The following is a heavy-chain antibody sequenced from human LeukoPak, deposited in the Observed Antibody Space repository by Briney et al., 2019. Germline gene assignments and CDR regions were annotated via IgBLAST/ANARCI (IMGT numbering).Heavy chain of an antibody. V-gene: IGHV1-18*01. Sequence: GASVKVSCKASGYTFTSYGISWVRQAPGQGLEWMGWISAYNGNTNYAQKLQGRVTMTTDTSTSTAYMELRSLRSDDTAVYYCARQVFAVAGTKFLYNWFDPWGQGTLVTVSS. CDR3: ARQVFAVAGTKFLYNWFDP. CDR1: GYTFTSYG. J-gene: IGHJ5*02. CDR2: ISAYNGNT. D-gene: IGHD6-19*01.